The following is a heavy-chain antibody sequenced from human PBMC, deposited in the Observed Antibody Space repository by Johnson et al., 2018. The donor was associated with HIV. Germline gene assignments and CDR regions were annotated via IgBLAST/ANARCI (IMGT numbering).Heavy chain of an antibody. Sequence: QVQLVESGGGLVTPGGSLRLSCAASGFTFGDYHMNWIRQAPGKGLEWVSYISSNTNAIYYADPVKGRFTLSRDNAKNSLYLQINRLRAEDTAVYYGARGGEGGSYSWEADAFDIWGQGTMVTVSS. CDR1: GFTFGDYH. V-gene: IGHV3-11*04. J-gene: IGHJ3*02. D-gene: IGHD1-26*01. CDR2: ISSNTNAI. CDR3: ARGGEGGSYSWEADAFDI.